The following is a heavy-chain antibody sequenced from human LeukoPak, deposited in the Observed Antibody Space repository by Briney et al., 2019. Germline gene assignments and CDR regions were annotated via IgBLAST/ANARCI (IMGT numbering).Heavy chain of an antibody. V-gene: IGHV4-38-2*01. CDR2: FDHRGST. CDR1: GYSISSDYY. Sequence: SETPSLTCAVSGYSISSDYYWGWIRQPPGKGLEWIGSFDHRGSTYYNPSLRSRVTVSVDTSKNHFSLKLSSVTAADTAVYYCARRYCSGGSCWHFDYWGQGTLVTVSS. CDR3: ARRYCSGGSCWHFDY. J-gene: IGHJ4*02. D-gene: IGHD2-15*01.